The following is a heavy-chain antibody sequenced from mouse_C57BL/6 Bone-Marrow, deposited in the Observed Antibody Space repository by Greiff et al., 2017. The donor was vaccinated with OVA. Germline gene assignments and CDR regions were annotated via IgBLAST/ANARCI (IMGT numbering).Heavy chain of an antibody. J-gene: IGHJ4*01. V-gene: IGHV1-55*01. Sequence: QVQLQQPGAELVKPGASVKMSCKASGYTFTSYWITWVKQRPGQGLEWIGDIYPGSGSTNYNEKFKSKATLTVDTSSSTAYMQLSSLTSEDSAVYYCARPPYGSSSSYAMDYWGQGTSVTVSS. CDR1: GYTFTSYW. CDR3: ARPPYGSSSSYAMDY. D-gene: IGHD1-1*01. CDR2: IYPGSGST.